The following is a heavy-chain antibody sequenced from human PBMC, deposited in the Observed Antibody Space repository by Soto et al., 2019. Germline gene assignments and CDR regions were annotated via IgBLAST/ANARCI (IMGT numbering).Heavy chain of an antibody. J-gene: IGHJ4*02. Sequence: LRLSCAASGSAFRTHGMHWVRQAPGKGLEWVAVIWGDGSKKYYADSVKGRFTISKDNSKNTLFLQMNTLRAEDTAVYYCARGAVVAGDFDYWGQGTLVTVS. CDR1: GSAFRTHG. D-gene: IGHD2-15*01. CDR2: IWGDGSKK. V-gene: IGHV3-33*01. CDR3: ARGAVVAGDFDY.